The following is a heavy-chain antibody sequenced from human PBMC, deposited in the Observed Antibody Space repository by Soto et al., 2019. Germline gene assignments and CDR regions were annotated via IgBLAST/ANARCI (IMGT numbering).Heavy chain of an antibody. D-gene: IGHD3-22*01. J-gene: IGHJ4*02. CDR1: GYTFTSNY. V-gene: IGHV1-46*01. CDR3: ARDRRHSSGLLDN. Sequence: QVQRVQSGAEGKMPGASVKLSCKASGYTFTSNYIHWVRQAPVRGLEWMGIINPSGGVTSHNDAQKGQVSVTMTVYTSTTTVYMELSRLRSEDTAVYYCARDRRHSSGLLDNWGQGALVTVSS. CDR2: INPSGGVT.